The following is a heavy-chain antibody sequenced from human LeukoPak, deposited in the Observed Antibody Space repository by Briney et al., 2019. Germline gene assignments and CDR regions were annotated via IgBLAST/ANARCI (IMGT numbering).Heavy chain of an antibody. V-gene: IGHV4-30-4*08. CDR1: GGSISSGDYY. CDR2: IYYSGST. CDR3: ARETVVVPAAEGLYYYMDV. J-gene: IGHJ6*03. Sequence: SQTLSLTCTVSGGSISSGDYYWSWIRQPPGKGPEWIGYIYYSGSTYYNPSLKSRVTISVDTSKNQFSLKLSSVTAADTAVYYCARETVVVPAAEGLYYYMDVWGKGTTVTVSS. D-gene: IGHD2-2*01.